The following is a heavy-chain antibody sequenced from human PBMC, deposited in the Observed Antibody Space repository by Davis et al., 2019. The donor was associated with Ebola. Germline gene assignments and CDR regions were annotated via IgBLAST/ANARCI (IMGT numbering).Heavy chain of an antibody. D-gene: IGHD6-13*01. J-gene: IGHJ4*02. V-gene: IGHV3-21*01. CDR2: ISSSSSYI. Sequence: GESLKISCAASGFTFSSYEMNWVRQAPGKGLEWVSSISSSSSYIYYADSVKGRFTISRDNAKNSLYLQMNSLRAEDTAVYYRARDRQQLLYYFDYWGQGTLVTVSS. CDR3: ARDRQQLLYYFDY. CDR1: GFTFSSYE.